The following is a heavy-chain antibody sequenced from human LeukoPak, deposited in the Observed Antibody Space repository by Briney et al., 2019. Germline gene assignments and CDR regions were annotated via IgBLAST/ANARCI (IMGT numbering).Heavy chain of an antibody. V-gene: IGHV3-48*03. CDR1: GFTLSSYE. D-gene: IGHD2-15*01. CDR3: ARDRYPYYGLDV. CDR2: ISGDSSDM. J-gene: IGHJ6*02. Sequence: AGGSLRLSCVASGFTLSSYEMNWVRQAPGKGLQWVSYISGDSSDMIYADSVKGRFTISRDNAKNSLCLQMNSLRDEDTAVYYCARDRYPYYGLDVWGQGTTVTVSS.